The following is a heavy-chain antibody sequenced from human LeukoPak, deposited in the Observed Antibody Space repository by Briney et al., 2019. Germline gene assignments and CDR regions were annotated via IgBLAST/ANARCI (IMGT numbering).Heavy chain of an antibody. CDR2: IYYSGGT. CDR3: ARGYKNDY. D-gene: IGHD2-2*02. J-gene: IGHJ4*02. CDR1: GGSISSYY. V-gene: IGHV4-59*01. Sequence: SETLSLTCTVSGGSISSYYWSWIRQPPGKGLEWIGYIYYSGGTNYNPSLKSRVTISVDTSKNQFSLKLSSVTAADTAVYYCARGYKNDYWGQGTLVTVSS.